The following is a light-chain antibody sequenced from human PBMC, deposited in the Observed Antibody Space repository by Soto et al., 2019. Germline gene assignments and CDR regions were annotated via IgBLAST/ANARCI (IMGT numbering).Light chain of an antibody. V-gene: IGKV3-20*01. CDR1: QSIHSRS. CDR3: QQYGSSPPWT. Sequence: EIVFTQSPGTLSMSPGERATLSCRASQSIHSRSLAWYQQIPGQAPRLLIYGASTTATGIPDRFSGSGSGTDFTLTVSRLEPEDYAVYYCQQYGSSPPWTFGQGTKVEI. CDR2: GAS. J-gene: IGKJ1*01.